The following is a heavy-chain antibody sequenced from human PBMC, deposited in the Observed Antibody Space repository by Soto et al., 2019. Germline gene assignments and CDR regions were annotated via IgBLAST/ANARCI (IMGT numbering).Heavy chain of an antibody. Sequence: GASVKVSCKASGYTFTSYYMHWVRQAPGQGLEWMGIINPSGGSTSYAQKFQGRVTMTRDTSTSTVYMELSSLRSEDTAVYYCARDPEGIRFLEWLSTLPQNKRNWFDPWGQGTLVTVSS. CDR3: ARDPEGIRFLEWLSTLPQNKRNWFDP. CDR1: GYTFTSYY. D-gene: IGHD3-3*01. V-gene: IGHV1-46*03. J-gene: IGHJ5*02. CDR2: INPSGGST.